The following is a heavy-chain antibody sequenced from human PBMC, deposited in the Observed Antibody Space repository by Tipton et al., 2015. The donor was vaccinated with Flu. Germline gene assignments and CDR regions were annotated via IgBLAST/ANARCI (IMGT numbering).Heavy chain of an antibody. V-gene: IGHV4-59*11. Sequence: LRLSCTVSGGSISSHYWSWIRQPPGKGLEWIGYLSYSGSTNYKPSLKSRVTISVDTSKNQFSLKLSSVTAADTAVYYCVRDYGNYGNGMDVWGQGTTVTVSS. J-gene: IGHJ6*02. D-gene: IGHD4-11*01. CDR3: VRDYGNYGNGMDV. CDR1: GGSISSHY. CDR2: LSYSGST.